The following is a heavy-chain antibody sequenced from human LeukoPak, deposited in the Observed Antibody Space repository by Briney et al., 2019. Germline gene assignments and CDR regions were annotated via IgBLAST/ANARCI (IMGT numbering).Heavy chain of an antibody. D-gene: IGHD5-12*01. CDR1: GGTFSSYA. CDR2: IIPIFGTA. CDR3: ARDVENSGYQNLHY. J-gene: IGHJ4*02. V-gene: IGHV1-69*05. Sequence: GASVKVSCKASGGTFSSYAISWVRQAPGQGLEWMGGIIPIFGTANYAQKFQGRVTITTDESTSTAYMELSSLGSEDTAVYYCARDVENSGYQNLHYWGQGTLVTVSS.